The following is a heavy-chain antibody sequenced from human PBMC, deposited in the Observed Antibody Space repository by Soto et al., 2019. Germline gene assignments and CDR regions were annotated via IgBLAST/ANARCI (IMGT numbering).Heavy chain of an antibody. V-gene: IGHV5-51*01. J-gene: IGHJ5*02. CDR2: IYPGDSDT. D-gene: IGHD6-25*01. Sequence: GESLKISFKGSGYSFTSYLISWVRQMPVKGLEWMGIIYPGDSDTRYSPSFQGQVTISADKSISTAYLQWSSLKASDTATYYCARPKGGRGYGRFDLCGQGTLVAVSS. CDR3: ARPKGGRGYGRFDL. CDR1: GYSFTSYL.